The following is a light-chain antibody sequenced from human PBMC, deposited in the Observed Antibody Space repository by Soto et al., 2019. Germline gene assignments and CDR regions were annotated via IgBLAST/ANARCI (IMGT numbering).Light chain of an antibody. CDR3: QQFGSSSWT. Sequence: SVWTQSPGSLSLSPGEKATLSCRASQSVSSSYLAWYQQKPGQAPRLLIYGASSRATGIPDRFSGSGSGTDFTLTVSRLEPEDFAVYYCQQFGSSSWTFGQGTKVDIK. CDR2: GAS. V-gene: IGKV3-20*01. CDR1: QSVSSSY. J-gene: IGKJ1*01.